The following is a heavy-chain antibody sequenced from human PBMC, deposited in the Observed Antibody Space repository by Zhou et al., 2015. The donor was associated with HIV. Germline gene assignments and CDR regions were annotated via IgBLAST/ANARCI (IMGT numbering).Heavy chain of an antibody. D-gene: IGHD3-9*01. CDR2: INPSGGST. V-gene: IGHV1-46*01. J-gene: IGHJ4*02. CDR1: GYTFTSYY. Sequence: QVQLVQSGAEVKKPGASVKVSCKASGYTFTSYYMHWVRQAPGQGLEWMGIINPSGGSTSYAQKFQGRVTMTRDTSTSTVYMELSSLRSEDTAVYYCARGQANSDILTGYYHYWGQGTLVTVSS. CDR3: ARGQANSDILTGYYHY.